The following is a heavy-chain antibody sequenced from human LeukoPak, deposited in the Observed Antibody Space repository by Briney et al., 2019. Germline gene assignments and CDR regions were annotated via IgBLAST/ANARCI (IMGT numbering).Heavy chain of an antibody. V-gene: IGHV1-3*01. CDR2: INAGNGNT. CDR3: ARDRQQLAFDY. CDR1: GYTFTSYA. D-gene: IGHD6-13*01. Sequence: ASVRVSCKASGYTFTSYAMHWVRQSPGQRLEWMGWINAGNGNTKYSQKFQGRVTITRDTSASTAYMELSSLRSEDTAVYYCARDRQQLAFDYWGQGTLVTVSS. J-gene: IGHJ4*02.